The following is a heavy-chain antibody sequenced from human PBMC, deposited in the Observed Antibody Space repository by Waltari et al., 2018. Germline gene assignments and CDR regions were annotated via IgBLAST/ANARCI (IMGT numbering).Heavy chain of an antibody. J-gene: IGHJ4*02. CDR2: RNPNSGNT. Sequence: QVQLVQSGADVKKPGASVKVSCKASGYTFTSYDINWVRQATGQGLEWMGWRNPNSGNTGYAQNFQGRVSMTSSTSANTAYMELSSLTSEDTAVYYCARGRRDSSGPGGWYLYWDQGTPVVVSS. CDR3: ARGRRDSSGPGGWYLY. V-gene: IGHV1-8*02. D-gene: IGHD6-19*01. CDR1: GYTFTSYD.